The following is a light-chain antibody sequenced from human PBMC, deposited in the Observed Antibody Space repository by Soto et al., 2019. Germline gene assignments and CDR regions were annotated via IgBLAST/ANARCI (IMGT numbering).Light chain of an antibody. CDR2: EVT. CDR3: SSYAASNNFYFV. Sequence: QSALTQTPSASGSPGQSVTISCTGTSGDVGGYNYVSWYQQYRGRAPKLMIYEVTKRPSGVPDRFSGSKSGNTASLTVSGLQAEDEADYYCSSYAASNNFYFVFGGGTQLTVL. J-gene: IGLJ3*02. CDR1: SGDVGGYNY. V-gene: IGLV2-8*01.